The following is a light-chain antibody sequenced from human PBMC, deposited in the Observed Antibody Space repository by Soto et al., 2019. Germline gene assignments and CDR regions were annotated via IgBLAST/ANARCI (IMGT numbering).Light chain of an antibody. CDR3: QQDNNCSPLT. V-gene: IGKV3-15*01. CDR2: GAS. J-gene: IGKJ4*01. Sequence: EIVMTQSPATLSVSPGERATLSCRASQSVSSNFAWYQQKPGQAPRLLIYGASTRATGIPARFSGSGSGTECTLTISRLQSEDFAVYYRQQDNNCSPLTFGGGTKVEIK. CDR1: QSVSSN.